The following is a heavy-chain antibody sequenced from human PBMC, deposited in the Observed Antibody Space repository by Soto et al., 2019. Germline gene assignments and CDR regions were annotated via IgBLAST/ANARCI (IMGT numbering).Heavy chain of an antibody. Sequence: SETLSLTCAVYGGSFSGYYWSWIRQPPGKGLEWIGEINHSGSTNYNPSLKGRVTISVDTSKNQFSLKLSSVTAADTAVYYCARGRGYSYGPNDYWGQGTLVTVSS. J-gene: IGHJ4*02. CDR3: ARGRGYSYGPNDY. D-gene: IGHD5-18*01. CDR1: GGSFSGYY. V-gene: IGHV4-34*01. CDR2: INHSGST.